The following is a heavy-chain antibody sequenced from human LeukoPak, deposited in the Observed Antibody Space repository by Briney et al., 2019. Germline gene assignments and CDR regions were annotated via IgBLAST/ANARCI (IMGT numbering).Heavy chain of an antibody. V-gene: IGHV5-51*01. CDR2: IHPPESDT. Sequence: GGSLQISCQCSGSSFSRYWMGGARQVPRKGREWMGIIHPPESDTRFRPSFPCHVPISANKSISTAYLQWNSLKASDTAMYYCARWRGYCSGGSCYPLYYFDSWGQGTLVTVSS. J-gene: IGHJ4*02. CDR3: ARWRGYCSGGSCYPLYYFDS. D-gene: IGHD2-15*01. CDR1: GSSFSRYW.